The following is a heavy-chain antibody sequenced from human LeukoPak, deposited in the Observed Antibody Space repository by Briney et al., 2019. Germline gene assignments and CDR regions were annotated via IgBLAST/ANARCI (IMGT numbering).Heavy chain of an antibody. CDR2: ISGSGGST. CDR3: AKRFASSSSWYAADY. J-gene: IGHJ4*02. Sequence: GGSLRLSCAASGFTFSTYAMYWVRQAPGKGLEWVSSISGSGGSTYYADSVKGRFTISRDNSKNTLYLQMNSLRAEDTAVYYCAKRFASSSSWYAADYWGQGTLVTVSS. V-gene: IGHV3-23*01. D-gene: IGHD6-13*01. CDR1: GFTFSTYA.